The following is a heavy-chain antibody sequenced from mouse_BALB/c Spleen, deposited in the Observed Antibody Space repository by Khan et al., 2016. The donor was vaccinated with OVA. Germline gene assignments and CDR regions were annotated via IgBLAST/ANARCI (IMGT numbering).Heavy chain of an antibody. V-gene: IGHV1-7*01. J-gene: IGHJ2*01. CDR3: TRDRIDY. CDR1: GYTFTTYW. CDR2: INPTSGNT. Sequence: QVQLQQSGAELAKPGASVKMSCKASGYTFTTYWMHWVKQRPGQGLEWIGYINPTSGNTDYNEKFKHRATLSADKSSSTAYMPLSSLTSEDSAVYYCTRDRIDYWGQGTTLTVSA.